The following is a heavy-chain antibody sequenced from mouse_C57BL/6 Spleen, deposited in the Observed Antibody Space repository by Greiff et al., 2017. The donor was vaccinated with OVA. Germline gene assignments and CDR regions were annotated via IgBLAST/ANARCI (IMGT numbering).Heavy chain of an antibody. Sequence: QVQLKQSGAELVRPGASVTLSCKASGYTFTDYEMHWVKQTPVHGLEWIGAIDPETGGTAYNQKFKGKAILTADKSSSTAYMELRSLTSEDSAVYYCTRYPYGSSYRFAYWGQGTLVTVSA. CDR3: TRYPYGSSYRFAY. CDR1: GYTFTDYE. CDR2: IDPETGGT. J-gene: IGHJ3*01. D-gene: IGHD1-1*01. V-gene: IGHV1-15*01.